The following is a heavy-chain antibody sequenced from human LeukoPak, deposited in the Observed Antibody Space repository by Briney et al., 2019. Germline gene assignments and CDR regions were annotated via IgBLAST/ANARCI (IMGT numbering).Heavy chain of an antibody. CDR3: ATASSGLFY. Sequence: GGSLRLSCAASGFTFSDYYMSWIRQAPGKGLEWLSYINIGGTNTHYADSVKGRFTISRDNAKKSLYLEMNNLRAEDTGVYYCATASSGLFYWGQGTLVTVSS. CDR1: GFTFSDYY. CDR2: INIGGTNT. V-gene: IGHV3-11*01. D-gene: IGHD3-16*01. J-gene: IGHJ4*02.